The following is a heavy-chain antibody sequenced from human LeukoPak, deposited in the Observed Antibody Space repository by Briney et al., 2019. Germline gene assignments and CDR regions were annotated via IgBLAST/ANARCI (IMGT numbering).Heavy chain of an antibody. Sequence: PGGSLRLSCAASGFTFDDFGMSWVRQVPGKGLEWVSGINWNGDRTGYADSVKGRFTISRDNAKNSLYLQMNSLRAEDTAVYYCARNTHNYGGPLDYWGQGTLVTVSS. CDR3: ARNTHNYGGPLDY. D-gene: IGHD4-11*01. J-gene: IGHJ4*02. V-gene: IGHV3-20*04. CDR2: INWNGDRT. CDR1: GFTFDDFG.